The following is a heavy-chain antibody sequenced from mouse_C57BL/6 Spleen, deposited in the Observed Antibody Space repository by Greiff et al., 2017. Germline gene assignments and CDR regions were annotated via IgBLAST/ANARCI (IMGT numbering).Heavy chain of an antibody. J-gene: IGHJ4*01. CDR3: VRQPGSSYAYAMDY. CDR2: IRSKSNNYAT. CDR1: GFSFNTYA. V-gene: IGHV10-1*01. D-gene: IGHD1-1*01. Sequence: EVQGVESGGGLVQPKGSLKLSCAASGFSFNTYAMNWVRQAPGKGLEWVARIRSKSNNYATYYADSVKDRFTISRDDSESMLYLQMNNLKTEDTAMYYCVRQPGSSYAYAMDYWGQGTSVTVSS.